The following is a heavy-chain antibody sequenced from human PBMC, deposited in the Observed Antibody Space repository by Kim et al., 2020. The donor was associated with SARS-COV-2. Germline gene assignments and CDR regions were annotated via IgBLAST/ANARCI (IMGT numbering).Heavy chain of an antibody. D-gene: IGHD6-13*01. CDR2: IYSGGST. J-gene: IGHJ6*02. CDR3: ARGQVAAAHLDV. CDR1: GFTVSSNY. Sequence: GGSLRLSCAASGFTVSSNYMSWVRQAPGKGLEWVSVIYSGGSTYYADSVKGRFTISRDNSKNTLYLQMNSLRAEDTAVYYCARGQVAAAHLDVWGQGTTVTVSS. V-gene: IGHV3-53*01.